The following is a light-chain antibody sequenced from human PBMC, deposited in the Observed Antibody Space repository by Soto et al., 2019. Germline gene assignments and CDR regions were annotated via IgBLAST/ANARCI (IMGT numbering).Light chain of an antibody. J-gene: IGKJ1*01. CDR1: LNVATN. CDR3: HQYNTGLRT. Sequence: TVMTQSPATLYMSPGDRDALSCRASLNVATNMAWYQQKPGQAPRLLIYGAPIRATGVPARFTGSGSGTEFTLTINNLQSEDFAVYYCHQYNTGLRTFGRGTRVEV. CDR2: GAP. V-gene: IGKV3-15*01.